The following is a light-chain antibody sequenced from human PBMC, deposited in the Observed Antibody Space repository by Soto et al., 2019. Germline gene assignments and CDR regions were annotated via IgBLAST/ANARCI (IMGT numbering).Light chain of an antibody. CDR1: STNIGAGFY. CDR2: GDA. V-gene: IGLV1-40*01. J-gene: IGLJ3*02. CDR3: QSYDRSLNWV. Sequence: QPVLTQPPSVSGAPGQTVTISCTGSSTNIGAGFYVHWYHQFPGTAPNLLIFGDANRPPGVPDRFSASKSGTSASLAIIGLRAEDEGDYYCQSYDRSLNWVFGGGTKLTVL.